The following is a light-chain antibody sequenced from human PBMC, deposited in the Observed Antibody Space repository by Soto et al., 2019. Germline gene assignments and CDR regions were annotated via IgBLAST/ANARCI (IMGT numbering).Light chain of an antibody. CDR2: AAS. J-gene: IGKJ2*01. V-gene: IGKV1-39*01. Sequence: DIQMTQSPSSLSASVGDEVTITSRASHTIMTYLSWYQLKPGRPPSVLIYAASSLQSGVTSSFGGSGSETEFTLTISGLQPEDFATYYCQQYKSFMYTFGQGTKVDI. CDR3: QQYKSFMYT. CDR1: HTIMTY.